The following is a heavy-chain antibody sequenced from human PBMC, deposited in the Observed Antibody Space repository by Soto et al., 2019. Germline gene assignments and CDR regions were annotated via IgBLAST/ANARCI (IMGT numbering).Heavy chain of an antibody. J-gene: IGHJ6*02. D-gene: IGHD3-10*01. Sequence: GGSLRLSCAASGFTFSNAWMSWVRQAPGKGLEWVGRIKSKTDGGTTDYAAPVKGRFTISRDDSKNTLYLQMNSLKTEDTAVYYCTTGYYGSGSYGLFVYYGMDVWGQGTTVTVSS. V-gene: IGHV3-15*01. CDR1: GFTFSNAW. CDR2: IKSKTDGGTT. CDR3: TTGYYGSGSYGLFVYYGMDV.